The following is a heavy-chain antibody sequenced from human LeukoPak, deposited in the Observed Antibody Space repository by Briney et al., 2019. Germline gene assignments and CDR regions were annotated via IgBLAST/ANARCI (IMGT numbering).Heavy chain of an antibody. Sequence: SETPSLTCAVYGGSFSGYYWSWIRQPPGKGLEWIGEINHSGSTNYNPSLKSRVTISVDTSKNQFSLKLSSVTAADTAVYYCARGYYYDSSGRFDYWGQGTLVTVSS. CDR1: GGSFSGYY. V-gene: IGHV4-34*01. CDR2: INHSGST. J-gene: IGHJ4*02. CDR3: ARGYYYDSSGRFDY. D-gene: IGHD3-22*01.